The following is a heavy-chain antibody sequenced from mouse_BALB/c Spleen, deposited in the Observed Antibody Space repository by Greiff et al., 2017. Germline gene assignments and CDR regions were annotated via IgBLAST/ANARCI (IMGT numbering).Heavy chain of an antibody. D-gene: IGHD1-2*01. Sequence: EVHLVESGPSLVKPSQTLSLTCSVTGDSFTSGYWNWIRKFPGNKLESMGYIRYSGSTYYNPSIKSRISITRDTSKNQYYLQLNSVTTEDTATYYCARWEDTAPWFAYWGQGTLVTVSA. CDR1: GDSFTSGY. J-gene: IGHJ3*01. CDR2: IRYSGST. CDR3: ARWEDTAPWFAY. V-gene: IGHV3-8*02.